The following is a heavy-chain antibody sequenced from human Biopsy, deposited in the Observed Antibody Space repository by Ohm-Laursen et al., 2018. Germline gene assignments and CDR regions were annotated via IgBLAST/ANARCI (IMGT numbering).Heavy chain of an antibody. CDR1: GDSVSSGSFY. D-gene: IGHD4/OR15-4a*01. J-gene: IGHJ3*02. CDR3: AREFTYNYGAKGALDI. Sequence: TLSLTCTVSGDSVSSGSFYWTWIRQPAGKGLEWIGRIYASETTHFNPSLRSRLIMSVDTSRNQFSLRLSSVTAADTAIYYCAREFTYNYGAKGALDIWGQGTKVTVSS. CDR2: IYASETT. V-gene: IGHV4-61*02.